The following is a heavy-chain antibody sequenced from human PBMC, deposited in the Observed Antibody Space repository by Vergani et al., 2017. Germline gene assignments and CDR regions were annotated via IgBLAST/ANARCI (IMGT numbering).Heavy chain of an antibody. Sequence: QLQLQESGPGLVKPSETLSLTCTVSGGSISSSSYYWGWIRQPPGKGLEWVAVIWYDGSNKYYADSVKGRFTISRDNSKNTLYLQMNSLRAEDTAVYYCARDQEDIVVVPAARTSAFDIWGQGTMVTVSS. CDR3: ARDQEDIVVVPAARTSAFDI. CDR2: IWYDGSNK. V-gene: IGHV3-33*08. CDR1: GGSISSSSYY. J-gene: IGHJ3*02. D-gene: IGHD2-2*01.